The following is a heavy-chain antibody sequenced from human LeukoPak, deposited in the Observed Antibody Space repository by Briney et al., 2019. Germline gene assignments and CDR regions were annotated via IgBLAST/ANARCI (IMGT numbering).Heavy chain of an antibody. D-gene: IGHD2-2*01. V-gene: IGHV1-8*01. CDR1: GYTSTSYD. CDR3: AREIGYCSSTSCLYYYYYYYGMDV. CDR2: MNPNSGNT. Sequence: ASVKVSCKASGYTSTSYDINWVRQATGQGLEWMGWMNPNSGNTGYAQKFQGRVTMTRNTSISTAYMELSSLRSEDTAVYYCAREIGYCSSTSCLYYYYYYYGMDVWGQGTTVTVSS. J-gene: IGHJ6*02.